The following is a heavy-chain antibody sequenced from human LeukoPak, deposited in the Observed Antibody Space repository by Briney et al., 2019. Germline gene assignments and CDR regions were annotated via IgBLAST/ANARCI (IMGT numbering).Heavy chain of an antibody. CDR2: IYTSGST. V-gene: IGHV4-61*02. D-gene: IGHD6-13*01. CDR1: GGSISSGSYY. CDR3: ATRYSSSWYGDWYFDL. Sequence: SQTLSLTCTVSGGSISSGSYYWSWIRQPAGKGLEWIGRIYTSGSTNYNPSLKSRVTISVDTSKNQFSLKLSSVTAADTAVYYCATRYSSSWYGDWYFDLWGRGTLVTVSS. J-gene: IGHJ2*01.